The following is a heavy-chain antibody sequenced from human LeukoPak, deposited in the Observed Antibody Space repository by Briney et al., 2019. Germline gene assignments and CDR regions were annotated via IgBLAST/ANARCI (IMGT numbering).Heavy chain of an antibody. V-gene: IGHV3-48*03. CDR3: ARATYGDYEGDY. CDR1: RFTFRSYE. CDR2: ISSSGNTI. Sequence: GGSLRLSCAASRFTFRSYEMNWVRQAPGKGLEWVSYISSSGNTIYYADSVKGRFTISRDNAKNSLYLQMNSLRAEDTAVYYCARATYGDYEGDYWGQGTLVTVSS. D-gene: IGHD4-17*01. J-gene: IGHJ4*02.